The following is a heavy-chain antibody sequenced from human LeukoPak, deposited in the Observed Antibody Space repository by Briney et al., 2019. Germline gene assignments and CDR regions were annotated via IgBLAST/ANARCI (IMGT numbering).Heavy chain of an antibody. Sequence: PSETLSLTCTVSGGSLSSYYWSWIRQPPGKGLEWIGYIYYSGSTNYNPSLKSRVTISVDTSKNQFSLKLSSVTAADTAVYYCAREKSRVVVIGGAFDIWGQGTMVTVSS. J-gene: IGHJ3*02. D-gene: IGHD3-22*01. CDR2: IYYSGST. CDR1: GGSLSSYY. V-gene: IGHV4-59*01. CDR3: AREKSRVVVIGGAFDI.